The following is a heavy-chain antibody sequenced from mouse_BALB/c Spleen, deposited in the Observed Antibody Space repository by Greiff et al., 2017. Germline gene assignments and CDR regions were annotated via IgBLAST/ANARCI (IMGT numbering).Heavy chain of an antibody. V-gene: IGHV3-2*02. J-gene: IGHJ4*01. CDR1: GYSITSDYA. CDR3: ASPIYYYGSSRGYYAMDY. CDR2: ISYSGST. D-gene: IGHD1-1*01. Sequence: EVQLVESGPGLVKPSQSLSLTCTVTGYSITSDYAWNWIRQFPGNKLEWMGYISYSGSTSYNPSLKSRISITRDTSKNQFFLQLNSVTTEDTATYYCASPIYYYGSSRGYYAMDYWGQGTSVTVSS.